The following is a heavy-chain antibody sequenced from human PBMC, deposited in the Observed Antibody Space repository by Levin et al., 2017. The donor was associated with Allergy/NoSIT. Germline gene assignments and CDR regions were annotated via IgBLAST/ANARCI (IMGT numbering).Heavy chain of an antibody. D-gene: IGHD6-19*01. J-gene: IGHJ5*02. Sequence: GGSLRLSCAASGFTFDDYAMHWVRQAPGKGLEWVSGISWNSGSIAYADSVKGRFTISRDNAKNSLYLQMNSLKPEDTALYYCAKDRAAVAVNWFDPWGQGTLVTVSS. CDR3: AKDRAAVAVNWFDP. V-gene: IGHV3-9*01. CDR1: GFTFDDYA. CDR2: ISWNSGSI.